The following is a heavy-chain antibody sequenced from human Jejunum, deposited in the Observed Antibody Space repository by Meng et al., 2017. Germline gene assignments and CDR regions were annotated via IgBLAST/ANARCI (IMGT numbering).Heavy chain of an antibody. V-gene: IGHV4-34*02. J-gene: IGHJ4*02. Sequence: QVQLQQWGSGLLKPSETLSLTCALYVGSFKGYYGTWIRQPPGKGLEWIGEIILSGNTNYNPSLKSRVTISMDTSKNQFSLTLSSVTAADTAVYYCARGKGLFGFWGQGSLVTVSS. D-gene: IGHD3/OR15-3a*01. CDR2: IILSGNT. CDR1: VGSFKGYY. CDR3: ARGKGLFGF.